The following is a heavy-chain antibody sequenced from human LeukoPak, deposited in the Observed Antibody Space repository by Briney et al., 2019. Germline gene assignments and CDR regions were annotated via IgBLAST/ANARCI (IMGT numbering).Heavy chain of an antibody. Sequence: SETLSLTCAVYGGSFSGYYWSWIRQPPGKGLEWIGEINHSGSTNYNPSLESRVTISVDTSKNQFSLKLSSVTAADTAVYYCARVDTGRTYYFDYWGQGTLVTVSS. D-gene: IGHD5-18*01. V-gene: IGHV4-34*01. CDR1: GGSFSGYY. CDR3: ARVDTGRTYYFDY. J-gene: IGHJ4*02. CDR2: INHSGST.